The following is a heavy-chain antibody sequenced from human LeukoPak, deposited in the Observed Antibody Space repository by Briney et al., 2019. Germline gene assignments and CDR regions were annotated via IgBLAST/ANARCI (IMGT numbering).Heavy chain of an antibody. J-gene: IGHJ4*02. CDR2: IGTSSSYI. CDR1: GFTFSSYS. Sequence: GGSLRLSCAASGFTFSSYSMNWVRQAPGKGLEWVSSIGTSSSYISYADSLKGRFTISRDNGKNSLYLQMNRLRAEDTAVYYCARRATSERGHSYGLDYWGQGTLVTVSS. D-gene: IGHD5-18*01. CDR3: ARRATSERGHSYGLDY. V-gene: IGHV3-21*01.